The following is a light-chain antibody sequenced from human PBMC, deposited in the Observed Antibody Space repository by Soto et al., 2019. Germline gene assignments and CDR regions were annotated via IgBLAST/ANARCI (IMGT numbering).Light chain of an antibody. J-gene: IGKJ1*01. Sequence: DIVLTQSPGALSLSPGERATISCRASQSVSSSFLACYQQKPGQAPRLLIYGASSRATGIPDRFSCSGSGTEFTLTISRLEPEDFAVYYCQQYDSYPRTFGQGTKVEIK. CDR2: GAS. CDR1: QSVSSSF. CDR3: QQYDSYPRT. V-gene: IGKV3-20*01.